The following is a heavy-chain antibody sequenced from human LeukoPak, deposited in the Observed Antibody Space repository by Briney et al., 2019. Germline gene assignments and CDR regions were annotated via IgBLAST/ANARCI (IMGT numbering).Heavy chain of an antibody. Sequence: GGSLRLSCAASGFTFSSYSMNWVRQAPGKGLEWVSAISSSSSYIYYADSLKGRFTISRDNAKNSLYLQMNSLRAEDTAVYYCARASDPIVGARGYFDYWGQGTLVAVSS. V-gene: IGHV3-21*01. CDR1: GFTFSSYS. J-gene: IGHJ4*02. D-gene: IGHD1-26*01. CDR2: ISSSSSYI. CDR3: ARASDPIVGARGYFDY.